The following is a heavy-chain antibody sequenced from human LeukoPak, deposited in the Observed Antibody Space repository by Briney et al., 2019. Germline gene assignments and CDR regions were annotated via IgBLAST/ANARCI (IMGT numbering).Heavy chain of an antibody. CDR3: ARVPYTPGSGELYPWFDP. Sequence: SETLSLTCTVSGYSISSGYYWGWIRQPPGKGLEWIGSIYHSGSTYYNPSLKSRVIISVDTSKNQFSLKLSSVTAADTAVYYCARVPYTPGSGELYPWFDPWGQGTLVTVSS. CDR2: IYHSGST. J-gene: IGHJ5*02. V-gene: IGHV4-38-2*02. CDR1: GYSISSGYY. D-gene: IGHD3-10*01.